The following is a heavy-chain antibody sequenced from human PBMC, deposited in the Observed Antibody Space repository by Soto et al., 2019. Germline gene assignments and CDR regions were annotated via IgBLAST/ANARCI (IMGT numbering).Heavy chain of an antibody. CDR3: ARHGGRYCSGGTCYIYWHFDL. J-gene: IGHJ2*01. CDR2: IYDSGST. D-gene: IGHD2-15*01. CDR1: GGSISTYY. Sequence: QVQLQESGPGLVKPSETLSLTCTVSGGSISTYYWSWIRQPPRKGLEWIGYIYDSGSTDYNPSLKSRVTISVDTSKNQFSLKLSSVTAADTAVYYCARHGGRYCSGGTCYIYWHFDLWGRGTLVTVSS. V-gene: IGHV4-59*08.